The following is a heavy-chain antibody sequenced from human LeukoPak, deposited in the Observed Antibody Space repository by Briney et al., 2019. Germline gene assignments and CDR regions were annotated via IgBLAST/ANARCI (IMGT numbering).Heavy chain of an antibody. CDR3: ARDSGTGYYFDY. CDR1: GGSISSYY. CDR2: IYYSGST. V-gene: IGHV4-59*01. D-gene: IGHD2-8*02. J-gene: IGHJ4*02. Sequence: SETLSLTCTVSGGSISSYYWSWIRQPPGKGLEWIGYIYYSGSTNYNPSLKSRVTISLDTSKNQFSLKLSSVTAADTAVYYCARDSGTGYYFDYWGQGTLVTVSS.